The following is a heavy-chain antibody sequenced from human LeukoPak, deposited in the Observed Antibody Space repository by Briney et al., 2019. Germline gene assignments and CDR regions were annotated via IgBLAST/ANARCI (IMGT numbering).Heavy chain of an antibody. Sequence: SETLSLTCAVYGGSFSGYYWSWIRQPPGKGLEWIGEINHSGSTNYNPSLKSRVTIPVDTSKNQFSLKLSSATAADTAVYYCARSENDYGDYYYYGMDVWGQGTTVTVSS. J-gene: IGHJ6*02. CDR1: GGSFSGYY. CDR3: ARSENDYGDYYYYGMDV. D-gene: IGHD4-17*01. CDR2: INHSGST. V-gene: IGHV4-34*01.